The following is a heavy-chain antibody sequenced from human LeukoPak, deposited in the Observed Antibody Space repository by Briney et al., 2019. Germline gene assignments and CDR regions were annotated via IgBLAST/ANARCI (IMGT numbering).Heavy chain of an antibody. CDR2: LDSDDDK. J-gene: IGHJ4*02. V-gene: IGHV2-70*04. CDR1: GFSLSISGVR. Sequence: SGPTLVHPTQPLTLTCTFSGFSLSISGVRVSWIRQPPGKALEWLPRLDSDDDKFYSTSLKTRLTISKDTSKTQVVLTMTNMDPVDTATYYCARSYDSSGYYYFGYWGQGTLVTVSS. CDR3: ARSYDSSGYYYFGY. D-gene: IGHD3-22*01.